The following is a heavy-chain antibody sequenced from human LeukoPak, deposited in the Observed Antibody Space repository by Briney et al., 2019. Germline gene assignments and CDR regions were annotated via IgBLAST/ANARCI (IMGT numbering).Heavy chain of an antibody. D-gene: IGHD2-21*02. CDR3: ARDCHCGGDCYFDAFDI. Sequence: GRSLRLSCVASGFTLRNHKMNWVRQAPGKGLEWVSYISRSGGTIHYADSVKGRLTITRDNAKNSLYLQMNTLRAEGTAVYYCARDCHCGGDCYFDAFDIWGQGTMVTVSS. CDR2: ISRSGGTI. J-gene: IGHJ3*02. CDR1: GFTLRNHK. V-gene: IGHV3-48*03.